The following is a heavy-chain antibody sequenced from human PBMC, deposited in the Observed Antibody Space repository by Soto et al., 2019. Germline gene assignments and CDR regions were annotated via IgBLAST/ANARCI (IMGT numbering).Heavy chain of an antibody. CDR1: GFNLIMYG. D-gene: IGHD3-10*01. V-gene: IGHV3-33*01. Sequence: GGSLRLSCATSGFNLIMYGMHWVRQAPGKGLEWVTVIWWDGSKRYYADSVKGRFTVSRDNSKNTLWLQMNSLSVEDTAVYYCARNYYGSGSQYNPLDFWGQGTLVTVSS. CDR2: IWWDGSKR. CDR3: ARNYYGSGSQYNPLDF. J-gene: IGHJ4*02.